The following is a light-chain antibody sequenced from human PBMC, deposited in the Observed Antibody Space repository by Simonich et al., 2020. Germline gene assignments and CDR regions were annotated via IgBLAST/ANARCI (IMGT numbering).Light chain of an antibody. CDR3: QQRSNWIT. J-gene: IGKJ5*01. Sequence: EIVLTQSPATLSLSPGERATPSCRASQSVSSYLAWYQQKPGQAPRLILYGATNRATGIPTRFSGSGSGTDFTLTISSLEPEDFAVYYCQQRSNWITFGQGTRLEIK. V-gene: IGKV3-11*01. CDR2: GAT. CDR1: QSVSSY.